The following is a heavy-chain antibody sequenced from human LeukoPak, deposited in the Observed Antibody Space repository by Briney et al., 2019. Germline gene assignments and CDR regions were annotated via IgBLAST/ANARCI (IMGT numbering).Heavy chain of an antibody. V-gene: IGHV3-11*03. Sequence: GGSLRLSCAASGFTFSDYYMSWIRQAPGKGLEWLSYISGTSVSTYHADSVKGRFTISRDNSKNTLYLQMNSLRAEDTAVYYCAKCRNYYDSSGFDYWGQGTLGTVSS. D-gene: IGHD3-22*01. CDR3: AKCRNYYDSSGFDY. CDR2: ISGTSVST. J-gene: IGHJ4*02. CDR1: GFTFSDYY.